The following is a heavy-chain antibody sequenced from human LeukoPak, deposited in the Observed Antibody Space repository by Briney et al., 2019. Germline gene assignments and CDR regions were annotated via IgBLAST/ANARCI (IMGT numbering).Heavy chain of an antibody. D-gene: IGHD4-11*01. J-gene: IGHJ6*03. Sequence: GGSLRLSCAASGFTFSSYGMHWVRQAPGKGLEWVAVISYDGSNKYYADSVKGRFTISRDNSKNTLYLQMNSLRAEDTAVYYCARDPTTVTTGHYYYYYMDVWGKGTTVTVSS. CDR2: ISYDGSNK. CDR1: GFTFSSYG. V-gene: IGHV3-30*03. CDR3: ARDPTTVTTGHYYYYYMDV.